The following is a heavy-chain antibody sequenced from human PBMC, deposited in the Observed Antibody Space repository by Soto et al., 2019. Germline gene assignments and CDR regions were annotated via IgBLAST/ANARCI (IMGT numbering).Heavy chain of an antibody. CDR1: GGTFSTFG. CDR3: ARTAPMDAGDKYYYDF. CDR2: IIPFFGTA. Sequence: SVKVSCKTSGGTFSTFGISWVRQAPGQGLEWMGGIIPFFGTAEYSHKFEDRITITADESTNTVYMGLRSLTSEDTDIYYCARTAPMDAGDKYYYDFWGQGALVTVSS. V-gene: IGHV1-69*13. D-gene: IGHD3-16*01. J-gene: IGHJ4*02.